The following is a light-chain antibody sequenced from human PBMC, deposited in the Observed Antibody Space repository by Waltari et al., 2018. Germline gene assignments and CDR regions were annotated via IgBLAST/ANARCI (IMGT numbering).Light chain of an antibody. J-gene: IGLJ1*01. CDR2: SNN. Sequence: QSVLTQPPSASGTPGQRVTISCSGSSSNIGSNTVHWYQQLPGTAPKLPLYSNNQRPSGVPDRFSGSKSGTSASLAISGLQSEDEADYYCAAWDDSLNGHVFGTGTKVTVL. CDR3: AAWDDSLNGHV. CDR1: SSNIGSNT. V-gene: IGLV1-44*01.